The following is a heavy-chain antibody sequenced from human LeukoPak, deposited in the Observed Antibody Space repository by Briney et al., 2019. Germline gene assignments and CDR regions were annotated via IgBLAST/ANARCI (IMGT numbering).Heavy chain of an antibody. V-gene: IGHV3-66*01. CDR3: ARDGSSGWSHDY. J-gene: IGHJ4*02. CDR2: IYSGGKT. Sequence: PGGSLRLSCAASGFTFSSYSMNWVRQAPGKGLEWVSAIYSGGKTYYADSVKGRFTISRDNSKNTLYLQMNSLRAEDTAVYYCARDGSSGWSHDYWGQGALVTVSS. D-gene: IGHD6-19*01. CDR1: GFTFSSYS.